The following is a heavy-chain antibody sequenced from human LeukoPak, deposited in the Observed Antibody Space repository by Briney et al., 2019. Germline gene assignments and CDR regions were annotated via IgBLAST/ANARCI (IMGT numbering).Heavy chain of an antibody. V-gene: IGHV3-23*01. CDR2: ISGSGGST. Sequence: GGSLRLSCAASGFTFSSYAMSWVRQAPGKGLEWVSAISGSGGSTYCADSVKGRFTISRDNSKNTLYLQMNSLRAEDTAVYYCAKDRDRYCSSTSCSLILDYWGQGTLVTVSS. J-gene: IGHJ4*02. CDR1: GFTFSSYA. CDR3: AKDRDRYCSSTSCSLILDY. D-gene: IGHD2-2*01.